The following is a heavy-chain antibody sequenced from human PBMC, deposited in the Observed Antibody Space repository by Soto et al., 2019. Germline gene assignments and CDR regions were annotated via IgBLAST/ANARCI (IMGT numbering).Heavy chain of an antibody. V-gene: IGHV2-5*02. CDR3: GYNEGELVAGVPLGTTRFPS. J-gene: IGHJ5*02. D-gene: IGHD6-19*01. Sequence: QITLKESGPTVVKPTQTLTLTCTFSGFSLTTGGVSVGWIRQPPGKALEWLAVIYWDDDKRYSPSLRSRLAITRGPSRNQVVLTFTNMYPGDTATYFCGYNEGELVAGVPLGTTRFPSWGPGALVTVSS. CDR1: GFSLTTGGVS. CDR2: IYWDDDK.